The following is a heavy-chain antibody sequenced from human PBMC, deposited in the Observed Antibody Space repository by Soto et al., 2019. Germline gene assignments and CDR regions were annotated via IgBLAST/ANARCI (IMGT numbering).Heavy chain of an antibody. CDR1: GFSFFSYA. Sequence: VQLVESGGGVVQPGRSLRLSCTGSGFSFFSYAMSWVRQAPGKGLEWVSTISGSGGHTYYADSVKGRFVVSRDNDKNTVYLHMSSLTGEDTAVYFCAKIEMGWFAHWGQGTQVTVSS. J-gene: IGHJ5*02. CDR3: AKIEMGWFAH. V-gene: IGHV3-23*04. CDR2: ISGSGGHT. D-gene: IGHD2-8*01.